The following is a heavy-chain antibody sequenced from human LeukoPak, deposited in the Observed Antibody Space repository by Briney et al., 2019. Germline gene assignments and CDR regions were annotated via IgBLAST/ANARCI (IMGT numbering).Heavy chain of an antibody. J-gene: IGHJ6*03. CDR2: IYTSGST. D-gene: IGHD1-1*01. CDR3: ARRVPLPNYYYMDV. V-gene: IGHV4-4*09. CDR1: GGSISSYY. Sequence: PSETLSLTCTVSGGSISSYYWSWIRQPPGKGLEWIGYIYTSGSTNYNPSLKSRVTISVDTSKNQFSLKLSSVTAADTAVYYCARRVPLPNYYYMDVWGKGTTVTVSS.